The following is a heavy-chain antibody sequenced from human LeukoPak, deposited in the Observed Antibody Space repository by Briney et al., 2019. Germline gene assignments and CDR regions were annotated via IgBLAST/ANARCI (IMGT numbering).Heavy chain of an antibody. V-gene: IGHV3-23*01. CDR1: GFTFSSYG. CDR2: ISGSGGST. D-gene: IGHD6-13*01. J-gene: IGHJ4*02. Sequence: PGGSLRLSCAASGFTFSSYGMSWVRQAPGKGLEWVSAISGSGGSTYYADSVKGRFTISRDNSKNTLYLQMNSLRAEDTAVYYCAKVGGSSSWYYFDYWGQGTLVTVSS. CDR3: AKVGGSSSWYYFDY.